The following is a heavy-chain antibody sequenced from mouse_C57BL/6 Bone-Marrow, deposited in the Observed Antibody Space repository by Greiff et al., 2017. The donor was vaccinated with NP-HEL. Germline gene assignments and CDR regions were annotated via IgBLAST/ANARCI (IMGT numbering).Heavy chain of an antibody. CDR2: IYPGDGDT. CDR1: GYAFSSYW. D-gene: IGHD2-1*01. CDR3: ARSGYGNPRFAY. Sequence: QVQLQQSGAELVKPGASVKISCKASGYAFSSYWMNWVKQRPGKGLEWIGQIYPGDGDTNYNGKFKGKATLTAGKSSSTAYMQLSSLTSEDSAVYFCARSGYGNPRFAYWGQGTLVTVSA. V-gene: IGHV1-80*01. J-gene: IGHJ3*01.